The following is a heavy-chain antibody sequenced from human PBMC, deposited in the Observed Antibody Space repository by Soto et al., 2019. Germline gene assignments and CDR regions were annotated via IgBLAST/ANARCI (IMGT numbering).Heavy chain of an antibody. CDR2: ISSSGSTI. CDR1: GFSLSSYE. CDR3: ARDYSPVY. J-gene: IGHJ4*02. V-gene: IGHV3-48*03. D-gene: IGHD4-4*01. Sequence: GSLRLSFEASGFSLSSYEMNWVRQAPGKVLEWVAYISSSGSTIYYADSVKGRFTISRDNAQNSLYLQMNRLRAEDTAVYYCARDYSPVYWGQGTMVPVSS.